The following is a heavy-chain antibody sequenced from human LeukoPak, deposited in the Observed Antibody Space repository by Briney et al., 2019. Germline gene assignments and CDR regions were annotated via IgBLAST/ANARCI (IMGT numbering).Heavy chain of an antibody. V-gene: IGHV3-9*01. D-gene: IGHD6-6*01. CDR1: GFTFDDYA. CDR3: ARDASPYSSSPNYFDY. Sequence: PGRSLRLSCAASGFTFDDYAMHWVRQAPGKGLEWVSGISWNSGSIGYADSVKGRFTISRDNAKNSLYLQMNSLRAEDTAVYYCARDASPYSSSPNYFDYWGQGTLVTVSS. CDR2: ISWNSGSI. J-gene: IGHJ4*02.